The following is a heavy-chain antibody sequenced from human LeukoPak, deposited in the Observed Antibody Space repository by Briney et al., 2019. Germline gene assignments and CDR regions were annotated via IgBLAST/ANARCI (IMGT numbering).Heavy chain of an antibody. V-gene: IGHV3-7*01. CDR1: GFTFSSYW. D-gene: IGHD1-20*01. CDR2: IKQDGSEK. Sequence: GSLRLSCAASGFTFSSYWMSWVRQAPGKGLEWVANIKQDGSEKYYVDSVRGRFTISRDNAKNSLYLQMNSLRAEDTAVYYCARQITGTTPDAFDIWGQGTMVTVSS. CDR3: ARQITGTTPDAFDI. J-gene: IGHJ3*02.